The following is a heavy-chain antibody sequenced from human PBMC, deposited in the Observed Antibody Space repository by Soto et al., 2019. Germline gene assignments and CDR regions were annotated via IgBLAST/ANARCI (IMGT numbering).Heavy chain of an antibody. CDR3: ARHSYSSGTDY. Sequence: GESLKISCKGSGYSYTNYWIGWVRQMPGKGLEWMGIIYPGDSDTRYSPSFQGQVTISADKSISTAYLQWSSLKASDTAMYYCARHSYSSGTDYWGQGTLVTVSS. CDR1: GYSYTNYW. CDR2: IYPGDSDT. J-gene: IGHJ4*02. V-gene: IGHV5-51*01. D-gene: IGHD6-19*01.